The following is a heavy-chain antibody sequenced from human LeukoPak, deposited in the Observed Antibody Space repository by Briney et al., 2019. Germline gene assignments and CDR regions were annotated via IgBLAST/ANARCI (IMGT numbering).Heavy chain of an antibody. V-gene: IGHV4-4*07. CDR3: ARSSRDIVGAKQGYYYYYMDV. J-gene: IGHJ6*03. Sequence: SETLSLTCTVSGGSISSYYWSWIRQPAGKGLEWIGRIYTSGSTNYNPSLKSRVTMSVDTSKNQFSLKLSSVTAADTAVYYCARSSRDIVGAKQGYYYYYMDVWGKGTTVTVSS. D-gene: IGHD1-26*01. CDR2: IYTSGST. CDR1: GGSISSYY.